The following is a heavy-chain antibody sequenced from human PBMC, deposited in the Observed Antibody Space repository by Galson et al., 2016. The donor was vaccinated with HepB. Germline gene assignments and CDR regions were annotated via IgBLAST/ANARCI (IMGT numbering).Heavy chain of an antibody. CDR3: ARSYLLGRGFGW. J-gene: IGHJ4*02. D-gene: IGHD7-27*01. CDR2: TYYRSGWHF. CDR1: GDSVSSNSAG. V-gene: IGHV6-1*01. Sequence: CAISGDSVSSNSAGWYWIRQSPSRGLEWLGRTYYRSGWHFDYAESVKSRISINPDTSKNQFSLQLNSVTPEDTAVYYCARSYLLGRGFGWWGQGTLVTVSS.